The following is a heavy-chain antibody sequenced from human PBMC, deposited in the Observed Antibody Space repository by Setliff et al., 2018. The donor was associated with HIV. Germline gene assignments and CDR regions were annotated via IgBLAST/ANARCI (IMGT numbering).Heavy chain of an antibody. J-gene: IGHJ4*02. CDR3: ARDLRVIGSFDY. CDR2: INPKSGDT. Sequence: ASVKVSCKTSGYTFTGYYIHWVRQAPGQGLEWMGWINPKSGDTNFAQKFQGRVTMTRDTSISTAYMELSRLRSDDTAVYCCARDLRVIGSFDYWGQGTLVTVSS. V-gene: IGHV1-2*02. D-gene: IGHD3-16*02. CDR1: GYTFTGYY.